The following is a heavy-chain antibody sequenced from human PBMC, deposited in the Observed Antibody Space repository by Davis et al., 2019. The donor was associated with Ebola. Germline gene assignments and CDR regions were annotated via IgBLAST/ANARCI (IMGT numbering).Heavy chain of an antibody. V-gene: IGHV4-34*01. Sequence: SETLSLTCAVYGGPFSGYYWSWIRQPPGKGPEWIGEINHSGSTNYNPSLKSRVTISVDTSKNQFSLKLSSVTAADKAVYYCAMGATLRYFDWSPGSWFDPWGQGTLVTVSS. CDR2: INHSGST. CDR1: GGPFSGYY. D-gene: IGHD3-9*01. CDR3: AMGATLRYFDWSPGSWFDP. J-gene: IGHJ5*02.